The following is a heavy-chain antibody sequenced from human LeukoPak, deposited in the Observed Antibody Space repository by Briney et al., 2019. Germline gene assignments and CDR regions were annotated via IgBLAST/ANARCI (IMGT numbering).Heavy chain of an antibody. J-gene: IGHJ3*02. V-gene: IGHV3-33*07. Sequence: PGGSLRLSCAASGFTFRSNGMYWVRQAPSNGLEWEAVLWYDGSNKYYADSVKGRFTPSRDNPKNTLYLQMNNLRAEDTAVYYCAREREGRIAVAEGDAFDIWGQGTMVTVSS. CDR3: AREREGRIAVAEGDAFDI. D-gene: IGHD6-19*01. CDR2: LWYDGSNK. CDR1: GFTFRSNG.